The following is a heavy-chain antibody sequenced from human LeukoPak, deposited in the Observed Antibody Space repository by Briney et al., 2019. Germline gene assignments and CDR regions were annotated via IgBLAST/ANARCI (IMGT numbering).Heavy chain of an antibody. V-gene: IGHV4-4*02. D-gene: IGHD2-2*01. J-gene: IGHJ5*02. CDR2: IYHSGST. Sequence: SETLSLTCAVSGGSISSSNWWSWVRPPPGKGLEWIGEIYHSGSTNYNPSLKSRVTISVDKSKNQFSLKLSSVTAADTAVYYCARDAAYPYCSSTSCYQNWFDPWGQGTLVTVSS. CDR3: ARDAAYPYCSSTSCYQNWFDP. CDR1: GGSISSSNW.